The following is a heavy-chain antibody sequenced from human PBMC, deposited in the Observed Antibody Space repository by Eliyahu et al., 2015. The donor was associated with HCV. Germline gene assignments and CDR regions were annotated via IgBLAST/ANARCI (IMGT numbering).Heavy chain of an antibody. CDR2: ISYDGSNK. J-gene: IGHJ4*02. D-gene: IGHD5-18*01. CDR3: ARDTDTAMVSCFDY. CDR1: GFXFXSYA. V-gene: IGHV3-30-3*01. Sequence: QVQLVESGGGVVQPGRSLRLSCAASGFXFXSYAMHWVRQAPGKGLEWVAVISYDGSNKYYADSVKGRFTISRDNSKNTLYLQMNSLRAEDTAVYYCARDTDTAMVSCFDYWGQGTLVTVSS.